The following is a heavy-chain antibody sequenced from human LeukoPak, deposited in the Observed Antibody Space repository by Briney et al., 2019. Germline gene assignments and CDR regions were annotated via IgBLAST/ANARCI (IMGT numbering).Heavy chain of an antibody. Sequence: RGSLRLSCAASGFTVSSNYMSWVRQAPGKGLEWVSVIYSGGTTYYADSVKGRFTISRDNPKNTLYLRMNSLRAEDTAVYYCARAAIVVVGFDPWGQGTLVTVSS. D-gene: IGHD3-22*01. CDR3: ARAAIVVVGFDP. J-gene: IGHJ5*02. CDR2: IYSGGTT. CDR1: GFTVSSNY. V-gene: IGHV3-53*05.